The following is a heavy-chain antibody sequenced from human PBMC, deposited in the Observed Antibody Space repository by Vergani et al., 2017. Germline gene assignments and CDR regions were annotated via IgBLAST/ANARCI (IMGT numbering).Heavy chain of an antibody. CDR1: GFTFSSYA. CDR3: TKGGTYYDFWSGYPFDP. D-gene: IGHD3-3*01. V-gene: IGHV3-23*01. J-gene: IGHJ5*02. CDR2: ISGSGVST. Sequence: EVQLLESGGGLVQPGGSLRLSCAASGFTFSSYAMSWVRQAPGKGLEWVSAISGSGVSTYYADSVMGRFTISRDNSKNTLYLQMNSLRAEDTAVYYCTKGGTYYDFWSGYPFDPWGQGTLVTVSS.